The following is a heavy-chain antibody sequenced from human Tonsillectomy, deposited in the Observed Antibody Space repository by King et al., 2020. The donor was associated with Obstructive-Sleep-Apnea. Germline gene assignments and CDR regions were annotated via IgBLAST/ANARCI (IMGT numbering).Heavy chain of an antibody. V-gene: IGHV3-21*01. CDR2: IISSSSYI. CDR1: GFTFSSYS. Sequence: VQLVESGGGLVKPGGSLRLSCAASGFTFSSYSMNWVRQAPGKGLEGVSSIISSSSYIYYADSVKGRFTISRDNAKNSLYLQMNSLRAEDTAVYYCARDFDYGDYGYWYFDLWGRGTLVTVSS. J-gene: IGHJ2*01. D-gene: IGHD4-17*01. CDR3: ARDFDYGDYGYWYFDL.